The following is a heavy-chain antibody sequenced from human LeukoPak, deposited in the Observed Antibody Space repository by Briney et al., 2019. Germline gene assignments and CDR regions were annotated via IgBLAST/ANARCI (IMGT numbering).Heavy chain of an antibody. V-gene: IGHV3-30*02. J-gene: IGHJ2*01. CDR2: IRCDGTIK. CDR3: AKDPLTCGDYGWYFDL. D-gene: IGHD4-17*01. CDR1: GFIFSNYA. Sequence: GGSLRLSCAASGFIFSNYAMHWVRQAPGKGLEWVAFIRCDGTIKYYADSVKGRFTISRDNSKSTLYLHMDSLRPEDTAHYYCAKDPLTCGDYGWYFDLWGRGTLVTVSS.